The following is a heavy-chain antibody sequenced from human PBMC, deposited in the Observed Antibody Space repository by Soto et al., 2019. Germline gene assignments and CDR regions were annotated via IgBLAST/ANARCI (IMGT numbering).Heavy chain of an antibody. V-gene: IGHV1-69*06. D-gene: IGHD3-22*01. Sequence: SVKVSCKASGGTFSSYAISWVRQAPGQGLEWMGGIIPIFGTANYAQKFQGRVTITADKSTSTAYMELSSLRSEDTAVYYCARIRYYYDSSGYPPLYYYGMDVWGQGTTVTASS. CDR3: ARIRYYYDSSGYPPLYYYGMDV. CDR2: IIPIFGTA. CDR1: GGTFSSYA. J-gene: IGHJ6*02.